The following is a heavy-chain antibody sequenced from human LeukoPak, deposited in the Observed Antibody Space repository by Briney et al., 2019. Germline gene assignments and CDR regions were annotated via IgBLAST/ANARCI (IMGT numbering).Heavy chain of an antibody. Sequence: GGSLRLSCAASGFSFISYGMHWVRQAPGKGLEWVGVISDDGGRKDYADSVKGRFTISRDNSKDTLYLQMNSLRAEDTAVYYCAKRPSDYGDYVSYFDYWGQETLVTVSS. V-gene: IGHV3-30*18. J-gene: IGHJ4*02. CDR1: GFSFISYG. D-gene: IGHD4-17*01. CDR3: AKRPSDYGDYVSYFDY. CDR2: ISDDGGRK.